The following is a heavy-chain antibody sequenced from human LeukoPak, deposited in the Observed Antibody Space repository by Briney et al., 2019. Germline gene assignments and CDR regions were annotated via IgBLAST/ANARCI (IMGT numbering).Heavy chain of an antibody. CDR1: GFTFDDYG. D-gene: IGHD3-16*01. CDR3: ARDSGGGYDYVWGSSLVGHYFDY. V-gene: IGHV3-20*04. CDR2: INWNGGST. Sequence: PGGSLRLSCAASGFTFDDYGMSWVRQAPGKGLEWVSDINWNGGSTGYADSVKGRFTISRDNAKNSLYLQMNSLRAEDTALYYCARDSGGGYDYVWGSSLVGHYFDYWGQGTLVTVSS. J-gene: IGHJ4*02.